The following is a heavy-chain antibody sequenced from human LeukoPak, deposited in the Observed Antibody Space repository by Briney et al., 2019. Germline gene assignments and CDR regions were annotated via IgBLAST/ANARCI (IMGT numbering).Heavy chain of an antibody. J-gene: IGHJ4*02. CDR2: ISSSGSTV. Sequence: PGGSLRLSCAASGFTFSSYEMNWVRQAPGKGLEWVSYISSSGSTVYYADSVKGRFTISRDNAKNSLYLQMNSLRAEDTAVYYCARGRYSSGFDYWGQGTLVTVSS. V-gene: IGHV3-48*03. CDR3: ARGRYSSGFDY. CDR1: GFTFSSYE. D-gene: IGHD6-19*01.